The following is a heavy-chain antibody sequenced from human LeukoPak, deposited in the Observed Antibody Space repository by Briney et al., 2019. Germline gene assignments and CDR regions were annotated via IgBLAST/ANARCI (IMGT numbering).Heavy chain of an antibody. CDR2: ISGSGGRT. Sequence: GGSLRLSCAASGFTFSSHGMNWVRQAPGKGLEWVSGISGSGGRTYYADSVKGRFTISRDNSKNTLYLQMNSLRAEDTAVYYCAKSLRYFDWLHRVDAFDIWGQGTMVTVSS. J-gene: IGHJ3*02. D-gene: IGHD3-9*01. CDR3: AKSLRYFDWLHRVDAFDI. CDR1: GFTFSSHG. V-gene: IGHV3-23*01.